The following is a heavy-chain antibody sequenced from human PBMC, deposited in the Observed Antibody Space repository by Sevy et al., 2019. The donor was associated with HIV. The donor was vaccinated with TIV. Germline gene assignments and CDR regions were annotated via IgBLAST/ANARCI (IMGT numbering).Heavy chain of an antibody. D-gene: IGHD6-19*01. V-gene: IGHV3-23*01. CDR3: AKGIAVAGTGY. J-gene: IGHJ4*02. Sequence: GGSLRLSCAASGFTFSSYAMSWVRQAPGKGLEWVSDSSGSGGSTYYADSVKGRFTISRDNSKNTLYLQMNSLRAEDTAVYYCAKGIAVAGTGYWGQGTLVTVSS. CDR2: SSGSGGST. CDR1: GFTFSSYA.